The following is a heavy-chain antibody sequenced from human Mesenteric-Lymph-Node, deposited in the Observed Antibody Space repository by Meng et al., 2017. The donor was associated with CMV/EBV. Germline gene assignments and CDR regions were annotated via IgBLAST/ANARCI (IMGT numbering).Heavy chain of an antibody. CDR2: IYHSGST. D-gene: IGHD1-26*01. V-gene: IGHV4-30-2*01. CDR1: GGSISSGGYS. Sequence: SGGSISSGGYSWGWIRDPPGQGLEWIGYIYHSGSTYYNPSLKSRVTISVDRSKNQFSLKLSSVTAADTAVYYCARGHPVYSGSYFSHWGQGTLVTVSS. J-gene: IGHJ4*02. CDR3: ARGHPVYSGSYFSH.